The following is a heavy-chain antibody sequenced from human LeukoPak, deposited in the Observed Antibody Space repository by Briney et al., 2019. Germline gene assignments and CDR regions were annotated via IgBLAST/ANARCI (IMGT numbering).Heavy chain of an antibody. J-gene: IGHJ6*04. CDR1: GGTFSSYA. D-gene: IGHD2-2*01. CDR3: AREDIVVVPAAIGREYYYYGMDV. Sequence: PVASVKVSCKASGGTFSSYAISWVRQAPGQGLEWMGGIIPIVGTTNYAQNFQGRVTITADKSTSTAYMELSSLRSEDTAVYYCAREDIVVVPAAIGREYYYYGMDVWGKGTTVTVSS. CDR2: IIPIVGTT. V-gene: IGHV1-69*06.